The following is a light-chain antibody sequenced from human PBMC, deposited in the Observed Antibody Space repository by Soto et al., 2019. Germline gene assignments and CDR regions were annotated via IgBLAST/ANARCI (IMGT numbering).Light chain of an antibody. J-gene: IGKJ4*01. CDR2: GAS. CDR1: QSVSSY. CDR3: QQYNNWPPLT. Sequence: EIVMTQSPATLSVSPVERATLSCRASQSVSSYLAWYQQKPGQAPRLLIYGASTRATGIPARFSGSGSGTEFTLTISSLQSEDFAVYYCQQYNNWPPLTFGGGTKVDIK. V-gene: IGKV3-15*01.